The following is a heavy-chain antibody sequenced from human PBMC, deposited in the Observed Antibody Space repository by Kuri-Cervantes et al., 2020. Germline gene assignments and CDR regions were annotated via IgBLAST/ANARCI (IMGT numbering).Heavy chain of an antibody. CDR3: ASTVAAAGQNWFDP. J-gene: IGHJ5*02. Sequence: SETLSLTCTVSGGSISSGGYYWSWIRQPPGKGLEWIGEIDRRGSTNYNPSLKSRVTASVDTSKNQFSLRLSSVTAADTAVYYCASTVAAAGQNWFDPWGQGTLVTVSS. CDR1: GGSISSGGYY. D-gene: IGHD6-13*01. CDR2: IDRRGST. V-gene: IGHV4-61*08.